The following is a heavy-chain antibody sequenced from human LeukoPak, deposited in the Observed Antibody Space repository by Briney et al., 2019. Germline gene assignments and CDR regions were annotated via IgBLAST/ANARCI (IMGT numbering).Heavy chain of an antibody. V-gene: IGHV3-72*01. CDR3: ARGQVDGSGSYYIAGDI. J-gene: IGHJ3*02. CDR1: GFTFSDHC. D-gene: IGHD3-10*01. CDR2: INNKANSCAT. Sequence: GGSLRLSCAASGFTFSDHCMDWVRQAPGKGLEWVGRINNKANSCATDYAASVKGRFTISRDDSKNSLYLQMNSLKAEDTAVYYCARGQVDGSGSYYIAGDIWGQGTMVTVSS.